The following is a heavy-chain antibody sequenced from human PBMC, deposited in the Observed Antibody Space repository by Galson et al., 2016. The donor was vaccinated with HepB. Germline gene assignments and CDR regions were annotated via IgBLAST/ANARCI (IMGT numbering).Heavy chain of an antibody. J-gene: IGHJ4*02. CDR2: IYDNGSP. V-gene: IGHV4-59*12. Sequence: SETLSLTCTVSGGSIFSYNWGWIRQSPGKGLEWIGYIYDNGSPHKNPSLRSRVTISIDTSKKQLSLQMTSVTAADTAVYCCLKNGYYSLDHWGQGALVTVSS. CDR3: LKNGYYSLDH. CDR1: GGSIFSYN. D-gene: IGHD3-3*01.